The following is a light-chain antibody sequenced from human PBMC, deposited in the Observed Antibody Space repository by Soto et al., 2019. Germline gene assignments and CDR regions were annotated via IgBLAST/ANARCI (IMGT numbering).Light chain of an antibody. CDR1: QSVGSN. J-gene: IGKJ2*01. Sequence: EIVMTQSPATLSVSPGERATLSCRASQSVGSNLAWYQQKPGQAPRLLIYGASTRATGIPARFSGSGSGTEFTLTISSLQSEDFAIYYCQQWSSSPRTFGQGTKLEIK. V-gene: IGKV3-15*01. CDR3: QQWSSSPRT. CDR2: GAS.